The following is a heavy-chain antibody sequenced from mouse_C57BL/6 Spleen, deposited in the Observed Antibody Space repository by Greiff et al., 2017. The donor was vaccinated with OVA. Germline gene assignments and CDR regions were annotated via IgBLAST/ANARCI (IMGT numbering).Heavy chain of an antibody. J-gene: IGHJ1*03. CDR3: TLYYGSSHWYFDV. V-gene: IGHV6-6*01. CDR2: IRNKANNHAT. D-gene: IGHD1-1*01. CDR1: GFTFSDAW. Sequence: EVKVEESGGGLVQPGGSMKLSCAASGFTFSDAWMDWVRQSPEKGLEWVAEIRNKANNHATYYAESVKGRFTISRDDSKSSVYLQMNSLRAEDTGIYYCTLYYGSSHWYFDVWGTGTTVTVSS.